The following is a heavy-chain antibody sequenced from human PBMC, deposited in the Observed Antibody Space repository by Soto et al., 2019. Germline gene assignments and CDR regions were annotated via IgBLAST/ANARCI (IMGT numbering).Heavy chain of an antibody. J-gene: IGHJ4*02. Sequence: QVQLVQSGAEVKKPGASVKVSCKASGYTFTSYGISWVRQAPGQGLEWMGWISAYNGNTNYAQKLQGRVTMTTDTSTSTAYMELRSLRSDDTAVYYCAVASIGYCSSTSCHKIFDYWGQGTLVTVSS. CDR3: AVASIGYCSSTSCHKIFDY. D-gene: IGHD2-2*02. V-gene: IGHV1-18*01. CDR2: ISAYNGNT. CDR1: GYTFTSYG.